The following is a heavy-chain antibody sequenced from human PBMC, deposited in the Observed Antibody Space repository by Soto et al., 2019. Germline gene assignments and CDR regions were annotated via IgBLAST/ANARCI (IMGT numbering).Heavy chain of an antibody. CDR3: ATRSSISVDLVEY. J-gene: IGHJ4*02. Sequence: SLTCSVSVGSISNYYWSWIRQSPGKGLELIGYISYSGGTNYNPSLKSRVTISLDTSKSQFSLRLSSVTAADTAVYYCATRSSISVDLVEYWGQGALVTVSS. D-gene: IGHD1-26*01. CDR1: VGSISNYY. V-gene: IGHV4-59*01. CDR2: ISYSGGT.